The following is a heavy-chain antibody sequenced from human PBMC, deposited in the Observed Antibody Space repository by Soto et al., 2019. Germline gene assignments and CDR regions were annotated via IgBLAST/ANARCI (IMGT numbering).Heavy chain of an antibody. CDR1: GGTISSHTYY. CDR3: VRFWPPPDYGILTTYSDAFDH. J-gene: IGHJ4*01. D-gene: IGHD3-9*01. Sequence: PSETLSLTCTVSGGTISSHTYYLGWLSKPPGKGLEWIACISYSGSTYYNPSLSSRVTISVDTSKNQFSLSLNSVTAADTAVYYCVRFWPPPDYGILTTYSDAFDHWGHGTLVTVS. V-gene: IGHV4-39*01. CDR2: ISYSGST.